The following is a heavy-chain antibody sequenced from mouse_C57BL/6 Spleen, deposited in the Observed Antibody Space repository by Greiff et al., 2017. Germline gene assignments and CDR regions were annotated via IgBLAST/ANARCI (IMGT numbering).Heavy chain of an antibody. J-gene: IGHJ2*01. CDR3: ERRANWDVYYFDY. V-gene: IGHV1-80*01. CDR2: IYPGDGDT. CDR1: GYAFSSYW. Sequence: QVQLKQSGAELVKPGASVKISCKASGYAFSSYWMNWVKQRPGKGLEWIGQIYPGDGDTNYNGKFTGKATLAADKSSSTAYMQLSSLTSEDSAVYFCERRANWDVYYFDYWGQGTTLTVSS. D-gene: IGHD4-1*01.